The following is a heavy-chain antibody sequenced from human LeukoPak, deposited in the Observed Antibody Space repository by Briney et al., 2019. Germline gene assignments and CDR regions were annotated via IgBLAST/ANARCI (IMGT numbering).Heavy chain of an antibody. Sequence: GGSLRLSCAASGFTFSSYGMNWVRQAPGKGLEWVSSISSSSSYIYYADSVKGRFTISRDNAKNSLYLQMNSLRAEDTAVYYCARVSTTVTTRGYFDYWGQGTLVTVSS. J-gene: IGHJ4*02. CDR1: GFTFSSYG. D-gene: IGHD4-17*01. CDR2: ISSSSSYI. CDR3: ARVSTTVTTRGYFDY. V-gene: IGHV3-21*01.